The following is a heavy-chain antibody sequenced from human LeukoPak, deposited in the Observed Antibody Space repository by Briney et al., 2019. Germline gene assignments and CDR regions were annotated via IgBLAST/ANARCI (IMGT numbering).Heavy chain of an antibody. J-gene: IGHJ4*02. Sequence: GGSLRLSCAASGFTLRRHWMHWVRQAPGKGLVWVSHIESDGSGATYADSVKGRFTISRDNAKNSLYLQMNSLRAEDTALYYCAKDIGDWGVIITNYYFDYWGQGTLVTVSS. CDR2: IESDGSGA. CDR1: GFTLRRHW. V-gene: IGHV3-74*01. D-gene: IGHD3-10*01. CDR3: AKDIGDWGVIITNYYFDY.